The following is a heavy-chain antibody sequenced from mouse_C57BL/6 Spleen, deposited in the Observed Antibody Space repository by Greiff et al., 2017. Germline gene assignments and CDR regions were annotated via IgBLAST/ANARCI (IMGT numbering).Heavy chain of an antibody. Sequence: EVKLVESGGGLVKPGGSLKLSCAASGFTFSSYAMSWVRQTPEQRLEWVATISDGGSYTYYPDNVKGRFTISRDKAKNNLYLQMSHLKSEDTAMNYCARVLTCDYAMDYWGQGTSVTVSS. V-gene: IGHV5-4*03. D-gene: IGHD4-1*01. CDR1: GFTFSSYA. CDR2: ISDGGSYT. J-gene: IGHJ4*01. CDR3: ARVLTCDYAMDY.